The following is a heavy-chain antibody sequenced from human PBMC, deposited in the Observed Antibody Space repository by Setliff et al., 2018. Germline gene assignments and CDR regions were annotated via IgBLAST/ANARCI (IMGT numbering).Heavy chain of an antibody. J-gene: IGHJ4*02. V-gene: IGHV1-2*05. D-gene: IGHD5-12*01. Sequence: GLINPNSGDTNYEAKFQGRCTMTRDTSISTAYMELSRLRSDDTVVYYCATGGFSGYDLDYWGQGTLVTVSS. CDR3: ATGGFSGYDLDY. CDR2: INPNSGDT.